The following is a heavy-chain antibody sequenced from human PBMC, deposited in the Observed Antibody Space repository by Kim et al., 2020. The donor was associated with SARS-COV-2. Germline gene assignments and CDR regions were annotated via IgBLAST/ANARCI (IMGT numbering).Heavy chain of an antibody. CDR3: ATPSITMIVVVTHLDY. D-gene: IGHD3-22*01. CDR2: ISGSGGST. V-gene: IGHV3-23*01. J-gene: IGHJ4*02. Sequence: GGSLRLSCAASGFTFSSYAMSWVRQAPGKGLEWVSAISGSGGSTYYADSVKGRFTISRDNSRNTLYLQMNSLRAEDTAVYYCATPSITMIVVVTHLDYWGQGTLVTVSS. CDR1: GFTFSSYA.